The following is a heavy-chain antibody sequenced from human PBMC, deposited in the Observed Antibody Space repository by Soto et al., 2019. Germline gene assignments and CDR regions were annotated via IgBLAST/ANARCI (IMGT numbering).Heavy chain of an antibody. CDR2: ISGGGDST. V-gene: IGHV3-23*01. J-gene: IGHJ5*02. Sequence: EVQLLESGGGLVQPGGSLRLSCAASGFTFSTNSMTWVRQAPGKGLEWVCGISGGGDSTHYADSVKGRFTISRDNSKNMVYLQMHSMTADDPSVYFCSKWDGYGDQWGQGTLVTVSS. D-gene: IGHD5-12*01. CDR1: GFTFSTNS. CDR3: SKWDGYGDQ.